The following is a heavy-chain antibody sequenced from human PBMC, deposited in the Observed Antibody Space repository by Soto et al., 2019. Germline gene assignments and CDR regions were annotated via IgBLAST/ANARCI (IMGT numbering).Heavy chain of an antibody. D-gene: IGHD1-7*01. V-gene: IGHV3-30*02. CDR2: IRYDGTNT. Sequence: PGGPLRPPCAASGIILTGYGMHWVRQAPGQGLEWVAVIRYDGTNTYYADSGKGRFTISRDTSKNTLYLQMNSLRAEDTDVYYCAKGNSWSPALVLDIWGQGTMVTVSS. J-gene: IGHJ3*02. CDR1: GIILTGYG. CDR3: AKGNSWSPALVLDI.